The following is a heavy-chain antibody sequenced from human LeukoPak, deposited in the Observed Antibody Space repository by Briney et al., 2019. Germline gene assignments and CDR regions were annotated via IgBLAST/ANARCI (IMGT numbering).Heavy chain of an antibody. D-gene: IGHD6-13*01. J-gene: IGHJ6*02. V-gene: IGHV4-61*01. Sequence: SETLSLTCNVSGGSISSSTYYWSWIRQPPGKGLEWIGYIYYSGSTNYNPSLKSRVTISVDTSKNQFSLKVSSVTAADTAVYYCASARGAGTWYYGMDVWGQGTTVTVSS. CDR1: GGSISSSTYY. CDR2: IYYSGST. CDR3: ASARGAGTWYYGMDV.